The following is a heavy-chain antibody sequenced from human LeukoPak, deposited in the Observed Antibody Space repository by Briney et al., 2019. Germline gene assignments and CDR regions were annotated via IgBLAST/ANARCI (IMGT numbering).Heavy chain of an antibody. CDR2: ISGVGST. CDR3: ARSGYYYDSSGSSS. D-gene: IGHD3-22*01. Sequence: GGSLRLSCAASGFAVSNNYMSWVRQAPGKGLEWVSSISGVGSTSYAASVKGRFTISRDNARSTLYLLMDSLRAEDTAVSYCARSGYYYDSSGSSSWGQGTLVTVSS. CDR1: GFAVSNNY. V-gene: IGHV3-66*01. J-gene: IGHJ5*02.